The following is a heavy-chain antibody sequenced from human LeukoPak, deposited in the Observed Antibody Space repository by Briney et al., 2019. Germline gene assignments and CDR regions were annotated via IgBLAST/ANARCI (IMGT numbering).Heavy chain of an antibody. CDR1: GFTFSSFG. D-gene: IGHD3-10*01. CDR2: IRYDGSNI. J-gene: IGHJ4*02. V-gene: IGHV3-30*02. Sequence: GGSLRLSCAASGFTFSSFGMHWVRQAPGKGLQWVAFIRYDGSNIYYADSVKGRFTISRDNSKNALYLQMSSLRTDDKAVYYCAKDISAYGSGTSADYWGQGTLVTVSS. CDR3: AKDISAYGSGTSADY.